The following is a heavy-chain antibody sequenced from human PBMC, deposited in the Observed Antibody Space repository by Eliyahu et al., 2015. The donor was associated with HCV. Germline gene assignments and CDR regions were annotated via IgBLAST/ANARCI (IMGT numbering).Heavy chain of an antibody. CDR2: IIPIFGTA. D-gene: IGHD2-2*01. J-gene: IGHJ5*02. CDR3: AHGLGYCSSTSCNGWFDP. V-gene: IGHV1-69*01. Sequence: QVQLVQSGAEVKKPGXSVKVSCKASGGTFSSYAISWVRQAPGQGLEWMGGIIPIFGTANYAQKFQGRVTITADESTSTAYMELSSLRSEDTAVYYCAHGLGYCSSTSCNGWFDPWGQGTLVTVSS. CDR1: GGTFSSYA.